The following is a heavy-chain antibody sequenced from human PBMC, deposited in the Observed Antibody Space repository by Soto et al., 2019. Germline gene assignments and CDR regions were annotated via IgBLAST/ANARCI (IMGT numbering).Heavy chain of an antibody. CDR3: ARDLSDIVVVPAALNWFDP. CDR2: TYYRSKWYN. J-gene: IGHJ5*02. CDR1: GDSVSSNSAA. D-gene: IGHD2-2*01. Sequence: SQTLSLTCAISGDSVSSNSAAWNWIRQSPSRGLEWLGRTYYRSKWYNDYAVSVKSRITINPDTSKNQFSLQLNSVTPEDTAVYYCARDLSDIVVVPAALNWFDPWGQGTLVT. V-gene: IGHV6-1*01.